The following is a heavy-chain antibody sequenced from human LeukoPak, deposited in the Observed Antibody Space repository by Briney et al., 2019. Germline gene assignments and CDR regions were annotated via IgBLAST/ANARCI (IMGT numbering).Heavy chain of an antibody. CDR3: ARAVMSIAARPYRSGFDY. Sequence: GGSLRLSCAASGFTFSSYSMNWVRQAPGKGLEWVSYISSSSSTIYYADSVKGRFTISRDNAKNSLYLQMNSLRAEDTAVYYCARAVMSIAARPYRSGFDYRGQGTLVTVSS. D-gene: IGHD6-6*01. J-gene: IGHJ4*02. V-gene: IGHV3-48*01. CDR2: ISSSSSTI. CDR1: GFTFSSYS.